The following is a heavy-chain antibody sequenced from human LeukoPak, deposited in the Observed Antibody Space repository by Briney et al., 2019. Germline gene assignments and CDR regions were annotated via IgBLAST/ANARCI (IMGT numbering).Heavy chain of an antibody. V-gene: IGHV4-34*01. D-gene: IGHD6-6*01. CDR2: INHRGST. Sequence: TASETLSLTCAVYGVSFSGYHWSWIRQPPGKGLEWIGEINHRGSTNYNPSLKSRVTMSVDTSKNQFSLKLSSVTAADTAVYYCARGRGAARFVTIEFDYWGQGALVTVSS. CDR1: GVSFSGYH. J-gene: IGHJ4*02. CDR3: ARGRGAARFVTIEFDY.